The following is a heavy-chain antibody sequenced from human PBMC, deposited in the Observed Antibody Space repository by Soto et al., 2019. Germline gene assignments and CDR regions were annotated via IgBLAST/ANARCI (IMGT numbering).Heavy chain of an antibody. Sequence: SVKVSCKASGGTFSSYTISWVRQAPGQGLEWMGRIIPILGIANYAQKFQGRVTITADKSTSTAYMELSSLRSEDTAVYYCARGAVAIAYNWFDPWGQGTLVTVSS. J-gene: IGHJ5*02. V-gene: IGHV1-69*02. CDR2: IIPILGIA. D-gene: IGHD6-19*01. CDR1: GGTFSSYT. CDR3: ARGAVAIAYNWFDP.